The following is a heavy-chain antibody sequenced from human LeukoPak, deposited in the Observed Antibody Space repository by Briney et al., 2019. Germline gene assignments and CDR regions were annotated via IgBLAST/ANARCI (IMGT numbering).Heavy chain of an antibody. V-gene: IGHV1-2*02. CDR1: GYTFTGYY. D-gene: IGHD2-2*01. CDR3: ASNPPTSSTYYYYGMDV. Sequence: ASVKVSCKASGYTFTGYYMHWVRQAPGQGLEWMGWINPNSGGTNYAQKFQGRVTVTRDTSISTAYMELSRLRSDDTAVYYCASNPPTSSTYYYYGMDVWGQGTTVTVSS. CDR2: INPNSGGT. J-gene: IGHJ6*02.